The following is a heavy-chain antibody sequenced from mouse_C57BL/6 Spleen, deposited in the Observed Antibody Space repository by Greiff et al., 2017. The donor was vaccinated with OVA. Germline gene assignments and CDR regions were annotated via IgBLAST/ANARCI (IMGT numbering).Heavy chain of an antibody. Sequence: EVQLVESGPGLAKPSQTLSLTCSVTGYSITSDYWNWLRKFPGNKLEYMGYISYSGSTYYNPSLKSRISITRDTSKNQYYLQLNSVTTEDTATYYCARGDYDYFDYWGQGTTLTVSS. CDR3: ARGDYDYFDY. D-gene: IGHD2-4*01. V-gene: IGHV3-8*01. CDR1: GYSITSDY. J-gene: IGHJ2*01. CDR2: ISYSGST.